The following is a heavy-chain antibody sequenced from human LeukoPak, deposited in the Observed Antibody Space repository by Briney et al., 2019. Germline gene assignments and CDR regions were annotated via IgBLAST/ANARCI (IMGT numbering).Heavy chain of an antibody. CDR2: ISSSSSYI. D-gene: IGHD5-12*01. CDR3: ASSGYDPWSNDAFDI. V-gene: IGHV3-21*01. J-gene: IGHJ3*02. CDR1: GFTFSSYR. Sequence: GGSLRLSCAASGFTFSSYRMNWVRQAPGKGLEWVSSISSSSSYIYYADSVKGRFTISRDNAKNSLYLQMNSLRAEDTAVYYCASSGYDPWSNDAFDIWGQGTMVTVSS.